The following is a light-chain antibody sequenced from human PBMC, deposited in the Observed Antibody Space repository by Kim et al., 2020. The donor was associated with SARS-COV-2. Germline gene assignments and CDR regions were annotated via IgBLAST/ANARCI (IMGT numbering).Light chain of an antibody. CDR2: GAS. CDR1: QNVNSN. CDR3: QQYNNWPRT. J-gene: IGKJ4*01. V-gene: IGKV3-15*01. Sequence: EIAMTQSPATLSVSPGERATLSCRASQNVNSNLVWYQQKSGQAPRLLIYGASARATGIPDRFSGSGSGTEFTLTIRSLQPEDFAIYYCQQYNNWPRTFGGGTKVDIK.